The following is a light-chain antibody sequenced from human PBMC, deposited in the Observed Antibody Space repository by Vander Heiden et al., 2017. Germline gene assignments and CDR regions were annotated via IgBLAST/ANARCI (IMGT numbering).Light chain of an antibody. CDR3: QQRSNWPPIT. J-gene: IGKJ5*01. Sequence: EIVLTQSPATLSLSTGERATLSCRASQSVSSYLAWYQQKPGQAPRLLFYDASNRATGIPARFSGSGSGTDFTLTISSLEPEDFAVYYCQQRSNWPPITFGQGTRLEIK. CDR2: DAS. CDR1: QSVSSY. V-gene: IGKV3-11*01.